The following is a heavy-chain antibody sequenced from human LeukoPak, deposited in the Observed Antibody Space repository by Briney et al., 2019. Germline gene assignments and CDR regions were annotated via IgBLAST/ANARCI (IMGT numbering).Heavy chain of an antibody. CDR3: ATYSSGFGY. D-gene: IGHD6-19*01. V-gene: IGHV3-74*01. CDR2: INSDGGST. CDR1: GFTFSNYW. J-gene: IGHJ4*02. Sequence: GGSLRLSCAASGFTFSNYWMHWVRQAPGKGLVWVSRINSDGGSTSYADSVKGRFTISRDNAENTLNLQMNSLRAEDTAVYYCATYSSGFGYWGQGTLVTVSS.